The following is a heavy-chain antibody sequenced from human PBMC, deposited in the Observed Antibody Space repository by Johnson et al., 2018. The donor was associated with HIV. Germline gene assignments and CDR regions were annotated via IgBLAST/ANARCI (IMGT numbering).Heavy chain of an antibody. J-gene: IGHJ3*02. Sequence: VQLVESGGGLEQPGRSLRLSCAASGFTFDDYAMHWVRQGPGKGLEWVSGISWDSGNIGYADSVKGRFTISRDNSKNTLYLQMNSLRAEDTAVYYCASELGIRLDAFDIWGQGTMVTVSS. D-gene: IGHD7-27*01. V-gene: IGHV3-9*01. CDR1: GFTFDDYA. CDR3: ASELGIRLDAFDI. CDR2: ISWDSGNI.